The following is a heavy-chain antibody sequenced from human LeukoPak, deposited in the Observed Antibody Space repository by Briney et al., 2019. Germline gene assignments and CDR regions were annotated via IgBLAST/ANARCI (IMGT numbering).Heavy chain of an antibody. CDR2: IYTSGST. CDR1: GGSFSGYY. J-gene: IGHJ5*02. V-gene: IGHV4-59*10. CDR3: ARTPGYYDSSGYPNWFDP. D-gene: IGHD3-22*01. Sequence: PSETLSLTCAVYGGSFSGYYWSWIRQPAGKGLEWIGRIYTSGSTNYNPSLKSRVTMSVDTSKNQFSLKLSSVTAADTAVYYCARTPGYYDSSGYPNWFDPWGQGTLVTVSS.